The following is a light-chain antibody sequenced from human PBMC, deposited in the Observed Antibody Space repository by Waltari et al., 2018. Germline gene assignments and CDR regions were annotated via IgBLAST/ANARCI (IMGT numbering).Light chain of an antibody. J-gene: IGKJ1*01. V-gene: IGKV3-20*01. Sequence: EIVLTQSPVTLSLSRGAGATLSCRAGASVRVDYLAWYQQKPGQAPRLLIYDASTRSTGVPDRFSGSGSGTDVTLTISRLGPEDFAVYYCQQYGSLPWTFGQGTKVDIK. CDR2: DAS. CDR3: QQYGSLPWT. CDR1: ASVRVDY.